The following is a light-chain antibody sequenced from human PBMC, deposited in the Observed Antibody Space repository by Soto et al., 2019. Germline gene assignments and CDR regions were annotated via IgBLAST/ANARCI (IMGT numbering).Light chain of an antibody. CDR3: SSYTGSSTWV. V-gene: IGLV2-14*01. J-gene: IGLJ3*02. Sequence: QSALTQPASVSGSPGQSITISCTGTSSDVGGYNYVSWYQQHPGKAPKLMIHDVSNRPSGVSDRFSGSKSGNTASLTISGLQAEDEADYYCSSYTGSSTWVFGGGTQLTVL. CDR2: DVS. CDR1: SSDVGGYNY.